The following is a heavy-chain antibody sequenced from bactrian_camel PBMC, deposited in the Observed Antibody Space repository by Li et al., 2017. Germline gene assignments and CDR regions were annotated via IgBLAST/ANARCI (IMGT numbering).Heavy chain of an antibody. CDR1: GFTFSTYA. CDR2: INSGASTA. V-gene: IGHV3S31*01. D-gene: IGHD7*01. CDR3: AKGRPRLGLVAADLD. Sequence: QLVESGGGLVQPGGSLRLFCAASGFTFSTYAMTWVRQAPGKGLERLSVINSGASTAYYADSVKGRFTISRDDAKNTLYLQLDSLRTDDTATYYCAKGRPRLGLVAADLDRGQGTQVTVS. J-gene: IGHJ4*01.